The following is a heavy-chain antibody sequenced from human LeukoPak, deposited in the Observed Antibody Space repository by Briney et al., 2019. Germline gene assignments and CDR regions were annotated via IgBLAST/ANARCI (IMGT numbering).Heavy chain of an antibody. Sequence: SETLSLTCTVSGGSISSSSYYWGWIRQPPGKGLEWIGSIYYSGSTYYNPSLKSRVTISVDTSKNQFSLKLSSLTAADTAVYYCARAGYYDSSGYYQTSVADYWGQGTLVTVSS. CDR1: GGSISSSSYY. CDR2: IYYSGST. CDR3: ARAGYYDSSGYYQTSVADY. V-gene: IGHV4-39*07. J-gene: IGHJ4*02. D-gene: IGHD3-22*01.